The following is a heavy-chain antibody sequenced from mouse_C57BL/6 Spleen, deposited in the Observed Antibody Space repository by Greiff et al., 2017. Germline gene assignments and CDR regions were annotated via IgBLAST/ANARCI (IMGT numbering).Heavy chain of an antibody. D-gene: IGHD3-2*02. J-gene: IGHJ3*01. CDR2: IYPGDGDT. Sequence: QVQLQQSGPELVKPGASVKISCKASGYAFSSSWMNWVKQRPGKGLEWIGRIYPGDGDTNYNGKFKGKATLTADKSSSTAYMQLSSLTSEDSAVYFWARVDSSGYVFAYWGQGTLVTVSA. CDR1: GYAFSSSW. V-gene: IGHV1-82*01. CDR3: ARVDSSGYVFAY.